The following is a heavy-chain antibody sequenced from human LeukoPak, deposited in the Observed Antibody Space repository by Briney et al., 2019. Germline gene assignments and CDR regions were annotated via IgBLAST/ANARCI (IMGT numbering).Heavy chain of an antibody. CDR1: GFPFSDFS. J-gene: IGHJ4*02. CDR3: AKQSYARSLGE. Sequence: PGGSLRFSCAPSGFPFSDFSMSWVRQAPGEGLEWISTTNSGGTSTYYAESVKGRFTISRDNSKNTLYLQMSSLRVEDTAVYYCAKQSYARSLGEGGPGTLVSVSS. CDR2: TNSGGTST. D-gene: IGHD2-8*01. V-gene: IGHV3-23*01.